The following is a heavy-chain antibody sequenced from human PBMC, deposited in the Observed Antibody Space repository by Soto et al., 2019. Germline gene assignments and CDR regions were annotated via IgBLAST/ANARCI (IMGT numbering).Heavy chain of an antibody. CDR1: GGSITIGGYY. D-gene: IGHD3-22*01. CDR3: ARVTYSRDYYSEFDY. J-gene: IGHJ4*02. CDR2: INDSGSI. Sequence: QVQLQESGPGLVRPSQTLSLTCTVSGGSITIGGYYWSWLRQHPGKGLEWIGYINDSGSIHYNPSLKSRVTISVDASKNQFSLRLSSVTAADTAVYYCARVTYSRDYYSEFDYWGQGSLVTVSS. V-gene: IGHV4-31*03.